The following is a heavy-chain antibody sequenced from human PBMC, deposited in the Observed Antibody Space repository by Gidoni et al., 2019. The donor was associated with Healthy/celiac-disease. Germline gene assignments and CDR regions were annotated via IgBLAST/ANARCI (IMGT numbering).Heavy chain of an antibody. D-gene: IGHD2-21*02. Sequence: QVQLQQWGAGLLKPSETLSLPCAVYGGSFSGYDWSWIRQPPGKALEWIGESNHSGSTNYNPSLKSRVTISVDTSKNQFSLKLSSVTAADTAVYYCARALAYCGGDCYGWFDPWGQGTLVTVSS. CDR1: GGSFSGYD. V-gene: IGHV4-34*01. CDR2: SNHSGST. CDR3: ARALAYCGGDCYGWFDP. J-gene: IGHJ5*02.